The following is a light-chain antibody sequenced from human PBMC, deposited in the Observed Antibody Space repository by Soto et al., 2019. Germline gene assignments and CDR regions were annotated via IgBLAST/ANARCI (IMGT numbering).Light chain of an antibody. V-gene: IGKV4-1*01. CDR2: WAS. J-gene: IGKJ1*01. CDR3: QQYYSTLWT. CDR1: QRVLYSSNNKNY. Sequence: DIVMTQSPDSLAVSLGERATINCKSSQRVLYSSNNKNYLAWYQQKPGQPPKLLIYWASTRESGVPDRFSGSGSGTDFPLTISSLQAEDVAVYYCQQYYSTLWTFGQGTKVEIK.